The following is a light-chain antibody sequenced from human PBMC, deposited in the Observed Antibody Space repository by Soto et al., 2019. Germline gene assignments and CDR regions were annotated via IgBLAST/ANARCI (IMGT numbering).Light chain of an antibody. Sequence: EMAVPQWPGPRSWSTGASATLSWRASQSVSSSYLAWYKQKPGQAPRSLIYGASSRATGIPDRFSVIGSGTEFTLPISRLEPEEFAVDDCQQYGSSPTFGEVTRLEIK. CDR1: QSVSSSY. CDR3: QQYGSSPT. V-gene: IGKV3-20*01. J-gene: IGKJ5*01. CDR2: GAS.